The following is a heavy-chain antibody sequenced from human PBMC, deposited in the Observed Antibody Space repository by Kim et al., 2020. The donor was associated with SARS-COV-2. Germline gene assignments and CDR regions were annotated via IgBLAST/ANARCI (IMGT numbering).Heavy chain of an antibody. CDR2: IDPNNGDT. D-gene: IGHD5-18*01. CDR3: ATAAHMVILGDGDNRFDP. CDR1: GYTLTDYC. J-gene: IGHJ5*02. Sequence: ASVKVSCKPSGYTLTDYCIHWVRQAPGQGLEWMGRIDPNNGDTIYAQNFQDRVTLTRDTSTSTAYMELSSLRPDDTALYYCATAAHMVILGDGDNRFDPWGQGTLVTVSS. V-gene: IGHV1-2*06.